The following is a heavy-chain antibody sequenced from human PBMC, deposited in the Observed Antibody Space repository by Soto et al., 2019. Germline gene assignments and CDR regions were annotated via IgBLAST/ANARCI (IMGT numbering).Heavy chain of an antibody. CDR2: INGDGSST. CDR3: ARVYGDFDH. D-gene: IGHD4-17*01. CDR1: GFIFSSYW. Sequence: PGGSLRLSCAASGFIFSSYWMHWVRQAPGKGLVWVSRINGDGSSTTYADSVRGRFTISRDNAKNTLYLQMNSLRVEDTAVYYCARVYGDFDHWGQRTLVTVSS. V-gene: IGHV3-74*01. J-gene: IGHJ4*02.